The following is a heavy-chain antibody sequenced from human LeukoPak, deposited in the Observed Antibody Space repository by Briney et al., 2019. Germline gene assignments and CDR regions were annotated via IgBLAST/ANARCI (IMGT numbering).Heavy chain of an antibody. J-gene: IGHJ5*02. V-gene: IGHV3-23*01. CDR3: ARQPNWNDLGRFDT. CDR1: GFSFITYA. Sequence: GGSLRLSCSASGFSFITYAMSWVRQAPGKGLNGVSRITGTGSTTQYAESVKGRFTTSRDNSRNTLYLQMNSLRVEDTAVYYCARQPNWNDLGRFDTWGQGTLVTASS. D-gene: IGHD1-1*01. CDR2: ITGTGSTT.